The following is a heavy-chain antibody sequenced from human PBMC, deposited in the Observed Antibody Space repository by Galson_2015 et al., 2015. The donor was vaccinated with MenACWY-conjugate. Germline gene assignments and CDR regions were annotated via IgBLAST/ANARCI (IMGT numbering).Heavy chain of an antibody. D-gene: IGHD6-19*01. CDR3: ASRSVAGGDYYYYMDV. CDR2: IYYSGST. Sequence: ETLSLTCTVSGGSLSSISYYWGWIRQPPGKGLEWIGSIYYSGSTYYNPSLKSRVTISVDTSKNQFSLKLSTVTAADTAVYYCASRSVAGGDYYYYMDVWGKGTTVTVSS. J-gene: IGHJ6*03. V-gene: IGHV4-39*01. CDR1: GGSLSSISYY.